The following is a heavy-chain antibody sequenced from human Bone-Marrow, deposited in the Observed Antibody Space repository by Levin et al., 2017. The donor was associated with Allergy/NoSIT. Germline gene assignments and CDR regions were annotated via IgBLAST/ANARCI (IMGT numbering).Heavy chain of an antibody. V-gene: IGHV3-11*01. D-gene: IGHD5-12*01. CDR3: ARVFEYSGYDF. CDR2: MSSSGSTI. Sequence: GGSLRLSCAVSGFTFSDYYMSWIRQAPGKGLEWLSDMSSSGSTINYADSVKGRFTISRDNAKNSLYLQMNSLRAEDTAVYYCARVFEYSGYDFWGQGTLVTVSS. CDR1: GFTFSDYY. J-gene: IGHJ4*02.